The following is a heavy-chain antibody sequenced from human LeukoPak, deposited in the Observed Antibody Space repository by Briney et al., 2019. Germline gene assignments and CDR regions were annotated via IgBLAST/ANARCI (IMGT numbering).Heavy chain of an antibody. J-gene: IGHJ6*02. Sequence: QSGGSLRLSCAASGVSFSSYGMHWVRQAPGKGLEWVAVIWYDGSNKYYADSVKGRFTISRDNSKNTLYLQMNSLRAEDTAVYYCARSYPYYDVLTGYENYYYYGMDVWGQGPRSPSP. CDR3: ARSYPYYDVLTGYENYYYYGMDV. CDR1: GVSFSSYG. V-gene: IGHV3-33*01. D-gene: IGHD3-9*01. CDR2: IWYDGSNK.